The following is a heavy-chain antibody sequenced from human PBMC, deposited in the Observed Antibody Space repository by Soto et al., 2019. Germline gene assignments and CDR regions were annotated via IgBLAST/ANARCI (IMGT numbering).Heavy chain of an antibody. J-gene: IGHJ4*02. CDR3: NTGRGGSAYVRGGY. CDR2: IKTNIDGGAT. V-gene: IGHV3-15*07. CDR1: GFSFTSAW. Sequence: EVQLVESGGGLVKPGGSLRLSCAASGFSFTSAWMNWVRQIPGKGLEWVGRIKTNIDGGATDYSAPVKGRFTISRDDSKDPLYLQMKRLKTEDTAVYYCNTGRGGSAYVRGGYWGQGDLVTVSS. D-gene: IGHD5-12*01.